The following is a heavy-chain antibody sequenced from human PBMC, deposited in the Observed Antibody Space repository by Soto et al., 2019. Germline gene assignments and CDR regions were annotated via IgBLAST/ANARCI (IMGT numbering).Heavy chain of an antibody. J-gene: IGHJ4*01. CDR1: GFRFSSYG. D-gene: IGHD6-19*01. CDR3: AKEIAVAGDLDY. CDR2: ISSDGKTT. Sequence: PVGSLRLSCVASGFRFSSYGIHWVRQAPGKGLEWVGVISSDGKTTYYADSMKGRFTISRDNSRNTLYLQMDSLRPEDTAVYYCAKEIAVAGDLDYWGHGTLVTVSS. V-gene: IGHV3-30*18.